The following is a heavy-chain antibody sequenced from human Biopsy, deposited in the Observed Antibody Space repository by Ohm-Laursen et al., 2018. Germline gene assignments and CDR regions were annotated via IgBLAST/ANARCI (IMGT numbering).Heavy chain of an antibody. J-gene: IGHJ3*02. D-gene: IGHD3-22*01. CDR2: INHRGFT. CDR3: GRREVVITHDAFDT. CDR1: GGSLSGYY. V-gene: IGHV4-34*01. Sequence: TLSLTCAVYGGSLSGYYWNWIRQSPGKGLEWIGEINHRGFTSNNPSLKSRVTISVDTSKNQFSLKLGSLTAADTAVYYCGRREVVITHDAFDTWGQGTMVTVSS.